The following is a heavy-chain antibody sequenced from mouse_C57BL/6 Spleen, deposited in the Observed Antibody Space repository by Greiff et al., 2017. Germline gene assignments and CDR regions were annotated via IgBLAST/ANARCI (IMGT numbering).Heavy chain of an antibody. Sequence: EVHLVESGGGLVKPGGSLKLSCAASGFTFSSYAMSWVRQTPEKRLEWVATISDGGSYTYYPANVKGRVTISRDNAKHHLYLQMCHLKSEDTAMYYCARDGTNRDYWGPGTTLTVSS. V-gene: IGHV5-4*01. CDR2: ISDGGSYT. CDR1: GFTFSSYA. D-gene: IGHD4-1*01. CDR3: ARDGTNRDY. J-gene: IGHJ2*01.